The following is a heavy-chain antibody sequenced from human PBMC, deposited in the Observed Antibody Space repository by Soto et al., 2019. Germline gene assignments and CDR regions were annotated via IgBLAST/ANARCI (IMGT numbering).Heavy chain of an antibody. D-gene: IGHD3-10*01. CDR1: GFTFSSYS. Sequence: GGSLRLSCAASGFTFSSYSMNLVRQAPGKGLEWVSSISSSSSYIYYADSVKGRFTISRDNAKNSLYLQMNSLRAEDTAVYYCARDHYYGSGSYFWFDPWGQGTLVTVSS. CDR2: ISSSSSYI. V-gene: IGHV3-21*01. CDR3: ARDHYYGSGSYFWFDP. J-gene: IGHJ5*02.